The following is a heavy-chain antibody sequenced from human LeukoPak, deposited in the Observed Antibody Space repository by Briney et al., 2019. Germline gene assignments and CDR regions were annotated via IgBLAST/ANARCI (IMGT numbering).Heavy chain of an antibody. CDR3: ARSDVPRSYYYYGMDV. CDR2: IYYSGST. D-gene: IGHD6-6*01. Sequence: KTSETLSHTCTVSGGSISSYYWSWIRQPPGKGLEWIGYIYYSGSTNYNPSLKSRVTISVDTSKNQFSLKLSSVTAADTAVYYCARSDVPRSYYYYGMDVWGQGTTVTVSS. V-gene: IGHV4-59*01. J-gene: IGHJ6*02. CDR1: GGSISSYY.